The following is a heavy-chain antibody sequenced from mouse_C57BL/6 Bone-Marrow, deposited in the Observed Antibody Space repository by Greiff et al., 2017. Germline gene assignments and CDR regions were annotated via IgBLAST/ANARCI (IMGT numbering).Heavy chain of an antibody. CDR3: VKARTGTRWYFDV. J-gene: IGHJ1*03. D-gene: IGHD4-1*01. CDR2: INPNYGTT. Sequence: VQLQQSGPELVKPGASVKISCKASGYSFTDYNMNWVKQSNGKSLEWIGVINPNYGTTSYNQKFKGKATLTVDQSSSTAYMQLNSLTSEDSAVYYCVKARTGTRWYFDVWGTGTTVTVSS. V-gene: IGHV1-39*01. CDR1: GYSFTDYN.